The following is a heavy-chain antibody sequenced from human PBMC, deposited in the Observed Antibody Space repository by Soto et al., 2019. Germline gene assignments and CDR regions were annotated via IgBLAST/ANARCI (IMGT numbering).Heavy chain of an antibody. D-gene: IGHD6-13*01. V-gene: IGHV3-30*03. CDR3: ARERAIAATGIFYY. J-gene: IGHJ4*02. CDR2: TSYDGKNK. Sequence: GGSLRLSCAASGFTFSSYGIHWVRQAPGKGLEWVAATSYDGKNKDHADSVKGRFTISRDNSKNTLYLQMNSLRHEDTAVYFCARERAIAATGIFYYWGQGTLVTVSS. CDR1: GFTFSSYG.